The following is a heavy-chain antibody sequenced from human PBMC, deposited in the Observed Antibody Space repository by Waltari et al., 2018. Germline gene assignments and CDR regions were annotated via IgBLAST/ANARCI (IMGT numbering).Heavy chain of an antibody. CDR2: SNPNSGGT. J-gene: IGHJ6*02. V-gene: IGHV1-2*06. D-gene: IGHD6-13*01. CDR3: ARDKGYSSSFYYYYYYGMDV. Sequence: QVQLVESGGGVVQPGASVKVSCKASGYTFTGYYMHWVRQAPGQGLEWMGRSNPNSGGTNYAQKCQGRVTMTRDTSISTAYMELSRLRSDDTAVYYCARDKGYSSSFYYYYYYGMDVWGQGTTVTVSS. CDR1: GYTFTGYY.